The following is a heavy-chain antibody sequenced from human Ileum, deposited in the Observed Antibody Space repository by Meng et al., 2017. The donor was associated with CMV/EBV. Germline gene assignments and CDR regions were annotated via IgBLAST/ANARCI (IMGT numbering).Heavy chain of an antibody. CDR1: GGSVSSGPYY. J-gene: IGHJ6*02. Sequence: SETLSLTCTVSGGSVSSGPYYWSWIRQPPEKGLELIGYFYNSGSINYNPSLKSRFTISVDTSQNQFSLKLSSVTAADTAVYYCARVLLDDVWYGHSYYYFHGMDVWGQGTTVTVSS. V-gene: IGHV4-61*01. CDR3: ARVLLDDVWYGHSYYYFHGMDV. D-gene: IGHD3-3*01. CDR2: FYNSGSI.